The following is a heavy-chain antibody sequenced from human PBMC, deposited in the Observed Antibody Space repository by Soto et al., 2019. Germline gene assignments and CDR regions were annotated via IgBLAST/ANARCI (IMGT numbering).Heavy chain of an antibody. V-gene: IGHV2-5*01. Sequence: QITLKESGPTMVNSTQALTLTCTFSGFSRITSGVGVCWIRQPPGKALERLALIYWNDDKRYSPSLKSRLTITKDTSKNQVVRTMTNMAPVDTATYYCAHSPYCMSNSCYDGNWVNPCVQGTLVTVS. CDR3: AHSPYCMSNSCYDGNWVNP. D-gene: IGHD2-2*01. CDR2: IYWNDDK. CDR1: GFSRITSGVG. J-gene: IGHJ5*02.